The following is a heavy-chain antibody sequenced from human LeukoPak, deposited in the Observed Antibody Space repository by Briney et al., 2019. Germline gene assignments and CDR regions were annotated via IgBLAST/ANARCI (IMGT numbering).Heavy chain of an antibody. D-gene: IGHD3-9*01. CDR3: ASHYDIDY. CDR1: GLTFSTYT. Sequence: GGSLRLSCAASGLTFSTYTMNWVRQAPGKGLEWVSSISSGSSYIYYADSMKGRFTVSRHNAKNSLYLQMNSLKAEDTAVYFCASHYDIDYWGQGTLVTVSS. J-gene: IGHJ4*02. V-gene: IGHV3-21*06. CDR2: ISSGSSYI.